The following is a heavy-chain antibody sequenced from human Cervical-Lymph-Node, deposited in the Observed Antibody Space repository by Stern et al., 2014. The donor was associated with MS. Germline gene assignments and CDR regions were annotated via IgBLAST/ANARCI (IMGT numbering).Heavy chain of an antibody. CDR3: VVPAANFDY. J-gene: IGHJ4*02. CDR1: GFTFSSYA. V-gene: IGHV3-30*01. Sequence: VQLVESGGGVVQPGRSLRLSCAASGFTFSSYAMHWVRQAPGKGLEWVAVISYDGSNKYYADSVKGRFTISRDKSKNTLYLQMNSLRAEDTAVYYCVVPAANFDYWGQGTLVTVSS. D-gene: IGHD2-2*01. CDR2: ISYDGSNK.